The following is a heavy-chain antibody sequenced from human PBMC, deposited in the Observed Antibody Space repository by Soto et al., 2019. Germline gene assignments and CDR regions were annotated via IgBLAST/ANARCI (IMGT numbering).Heavy chain of an antibody. CDR2: MYYSETT. J-gene: IGHJ4*02. V-gene: IGHV4-59*12. Sequence: SETLSLTCTVSGASINDFYWSWIRQTPGKGLEWVGFMYYSETTKYNPSLKGRVNMSLDTSKNQFSLSLSSMTAADKAVYYCARGGGYDSFDFWGQGIQVTVSS. D-gene: IGHD2-15*01. CDR3: ARGGGYDSFDF. CDR1: GASINDFY.